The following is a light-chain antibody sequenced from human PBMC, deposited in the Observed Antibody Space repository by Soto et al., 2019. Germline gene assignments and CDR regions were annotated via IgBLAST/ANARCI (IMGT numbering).Light chain of an antibody. CDR3: QQYVSYPWT. CDR1: QSISVW. CDR2: KAS. Sequence: DIQMTQSPSTLSAFVGDRVTITCRASQSISVWLAWYQQKPGKAPKLLVYKASSLESGVPSRFSGSGSGTVFTLTISSLQSDDFATYYCQQYVSYPWTLGQGTKWEIK. J-gene: IGKJ1*01. V-gene: IGKV1-5*03.